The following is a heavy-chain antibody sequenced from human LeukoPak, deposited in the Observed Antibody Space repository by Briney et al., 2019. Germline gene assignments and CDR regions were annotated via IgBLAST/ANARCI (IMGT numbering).Heavy chain of an antibody. J-gene: IGHJ6*03. D-gene: IGHD4-17*01. CDR3: ARGRVTTIASYYYYYIDV. V-gene: IGHV6-1*01. CDR2: TYYRSKWSD. Sequence: SQTLSLTCAISGDSVSSNSAARTWIRQSPSRGLEWLGRTYYRSKWSDDYAVSVKSRITINPDTSKNQFSLHLNSMTPEDTAIYYCARGRVTTIASYYYYYIDVWGEGTTVTVSS. CDR1: GDSVSSNSAA.